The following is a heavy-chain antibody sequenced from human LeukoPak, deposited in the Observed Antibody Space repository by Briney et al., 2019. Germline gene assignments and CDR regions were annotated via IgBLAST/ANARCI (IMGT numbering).Heavy chain of an antibody. V-gene: IGHV3-64*04. Sequence: GRSLRLSCSASGFTFSTYGMSWVRQAPGKGLEYVSAITINGGSTNYADSVKGRFTISRDSSQNTLYLQMNSLRAEDTAVYYCARRSQAVAGLYFDFWGQGTLVTVSS. CDR1: GFTFSTYG. CDR3: ARRSQAVAGLYFDF. CDR2: ITINGGST. D-gene: IGHD6-19*01. J-gene: IGHJ4*02.